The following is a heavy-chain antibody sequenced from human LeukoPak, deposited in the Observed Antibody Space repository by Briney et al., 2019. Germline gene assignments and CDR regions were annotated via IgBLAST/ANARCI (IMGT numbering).Heavy chain of an antibody. CDR2: ISQSART. D-gene: IGHD3-22*01. J-gene: IGHJ1*01. V-gene: IGHV4-4*02. CDR3: AGVRLGSSGFSEYFEH. CDR1: GGSISNNW. Sequence: SGTLSLTCAVTGGSISNNWWTWVRQPPGKGLEWIGEISQSARTNYNPSLKSRVTMSIDKSRNQFSLRMSSVTAADTAVYYCAGVRLGSSGFSEYFEHWGQGTLVTVSS.